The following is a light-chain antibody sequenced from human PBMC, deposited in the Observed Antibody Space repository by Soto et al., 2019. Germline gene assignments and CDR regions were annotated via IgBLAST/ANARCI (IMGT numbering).Light chain of an antibody. CDR2: EVN. J-gene: IGLJ1*01. Sequence: QSALTQPPSASGSPGQSVTISCTGTSSDVGGYNYVSWYQQHPGKVPKLMIYEVNKRPSGVPDRFSGSKSGNTVSLTVSGXXXXXXXXXYCTSYAGGNNVFGTGTKVTVL. V-gene: IGLV2-8*01. CDR3: TSYAGGNNV. CDR1: SSDVGGYNY.